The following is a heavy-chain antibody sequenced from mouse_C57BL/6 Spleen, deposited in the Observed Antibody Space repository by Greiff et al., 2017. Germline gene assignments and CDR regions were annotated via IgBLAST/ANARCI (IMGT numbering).Heavy chain of an antibody. D-gene: IGHD2-2*01. J-gene: IGHJ3*01. CDR1: GYTFTDYY. CDR3: ARWGVTTRFAC. Sequence: VQLQQPGPELVKPGASVKISCKASGYTFTDYYMNWVKQSPGKSLEWIGDINPNNGGTSYNQKFKGKATVTVDTSSSTAYMELRSLTSEDSAVYCCARWGVTTRFACWGQGTLVTVSA. V-gene: IGHV1-26*01. CDR2: INPNNGGT.